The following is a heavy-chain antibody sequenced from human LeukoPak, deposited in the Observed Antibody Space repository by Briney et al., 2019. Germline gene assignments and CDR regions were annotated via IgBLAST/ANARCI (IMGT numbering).Heavy chain of an antibody. CDR3: ARDRVPSGSYSYYYYGMDV. CDR2: ISSSSRYI. Sequence: PGGYLRLYCAASGFTFSSYSMNWVRQAPGQGLEWVSSISSSSRYIYYADSVKGRFTISRDNAKNSLYLQMNSLRAEDTAVYYCARDRVPSGSYSYYYYGMDVWGKGTTVTVSS. J-gene: IGHJ6*04. V-gene: IGHV3-21*01. CDR1: GFTFSSYS. D-gene: IGHD3-10*01.